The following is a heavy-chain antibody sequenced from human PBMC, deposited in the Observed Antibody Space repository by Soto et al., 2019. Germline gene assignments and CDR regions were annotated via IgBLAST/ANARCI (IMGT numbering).Heavy chain of an antibody. J-gene: IGHJ6*02. Sequence: PSETLSLTCTVSGGSVSSGSYYWSWIRQPPGKGLEWIGYIYYGGSTNYNPSLKSRVTISVDTSKNQFSLKLSSVTAADTAVYYCARASGGAAWYYYGMDVWGQGTTVTVSS. CDR2: IYYGGST. CDR1: GGSVSSGSYY. V-gene: IGHV4-61*01. D-gene: IGHD3-16*01. CDR3: ARASGGAAWYYYGMDV.